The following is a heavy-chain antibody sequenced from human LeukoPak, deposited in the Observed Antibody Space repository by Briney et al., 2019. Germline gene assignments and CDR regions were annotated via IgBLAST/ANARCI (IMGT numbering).Heavy chain of an antibody. CDR2: INHSGST. CDR3: ARGWFGELRPIGWFDP. J-gene: IGHJ5*02. CDR1: GGSFSGYY. D-gene: IGHD3-10*01. Sequence: PSETLSLTCAVYGGSFSGYYWSWIRQPPGKGLEWIGEINHSGSTNYNPSLKSRVTISVDTSKNQFSLKLSSVTAADTAVYYCARGWFGELRPIGWFDPWGQGTLVTVSS. V-gene: IGHV4-34*01.